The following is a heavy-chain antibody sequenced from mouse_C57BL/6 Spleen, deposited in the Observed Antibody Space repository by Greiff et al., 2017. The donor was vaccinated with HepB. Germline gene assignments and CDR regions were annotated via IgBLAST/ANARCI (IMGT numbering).Heavy chain of an antibody. CDR1: GFTFTDYY. J-gene: IGHJ4*01. Sequence: EVKLMESGGGLVQPGGSLSLSCAASGFTFTDYYMSWVRQPPGKALEWLGFIRNKANGYTTEYSASVKGRFTISRDNSQSILYLQMNALRAEDSATYYCARYMGYRFDYYAMDYWGQGTSVTVSS. CDR3: ARYMGYRFDYYAMDY. CDR2: IRNKANGYTT. D-gene: IGHD2-12*01. V-gene: IGHV7-3*01.